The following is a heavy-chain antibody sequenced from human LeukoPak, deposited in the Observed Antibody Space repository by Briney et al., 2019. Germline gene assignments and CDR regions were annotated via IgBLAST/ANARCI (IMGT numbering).Heavy chain of an antibody. CDR2: VYHSGNT. CDR1: GYSISSGYY. J-gene: IGHJ6*03. CDR3: ARVGCSGGSCYRLRYYMDV. Sequence: SETLSLTCTVSGYSISSGYYWAWIRQPPGKGLQWIGNVYHSGNTYYNPSLKSRVSISVDTSKNQFSLRLTSVTAADTAVYYCARVGCSGGSCYRLRYYMDVWGKGTTVTVSS. V-gene: IGHV4-38-2*02. D-gene: IGHD2-15*01.